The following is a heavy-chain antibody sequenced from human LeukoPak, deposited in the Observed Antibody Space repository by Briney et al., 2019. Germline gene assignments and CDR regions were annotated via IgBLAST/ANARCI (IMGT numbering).Heavy chain of an antibody. CDR3: ARVSPGRYYYDSSGYPNWFDP. V-gene: IGHV4-39*07. CDR1: GFTFSNYI. Sequence: GSLRLSCAASGFTFSNYIMTWIRQPPGKGLEWIGSIYYSGSTYYNPSLKSRVTISVDTSKNQFSLKLSSVTAADTAVYYCARVSPGRYYYDSSGYPNWFDPWGQGTLVTVSS. J-gene: IGHJ5*02. CDR2: IYYSGST. D-gene: IGHD3-22*01.